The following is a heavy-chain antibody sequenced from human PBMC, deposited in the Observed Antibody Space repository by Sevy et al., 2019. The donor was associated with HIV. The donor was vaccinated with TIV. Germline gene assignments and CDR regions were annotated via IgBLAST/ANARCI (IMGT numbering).Heavy chain of an antibody. Sequence: ASVKVSCKASGYTFFNYGISWVRQAPGQGLEWMGWISTYNGNTNYAQKFQGRVAMTTETSTNTAYMELRSLRSDDTAVYYCARDKGRGIYPYNDFWSSYRYFHHWGQGTLVTVSS. CDR1: GYTFFNYG. D-gene: IGHD3-3*01. V-gene: IGHV1-18*01. CDR3: ARDKGRGIYPYNDFWSSYRYFHH. CDR2: ISTYNGNT. J-gene: IGHJ1*01.